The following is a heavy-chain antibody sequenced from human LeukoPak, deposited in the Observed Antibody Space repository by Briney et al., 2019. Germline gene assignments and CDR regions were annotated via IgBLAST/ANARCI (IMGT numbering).Heavy chain of an antibody. CDR3: AKDISGWYGGYYYYYGMDV. J-gene: IGHJ6*02. V-gene: IGHV3-30*18. Sequence: GGSLRLSCAPSGFSFKNYGMHWARQVPGKGLEWVAVISYDGSNKYYADSVKGRFTISRDNSKNTLYLQMNSLRAEDTAVYYCAKDISGWYGGYYYYYGMDVWGQGTTVTVSS. CDR2: ISYDGSNK. D-gene: IGHD6-19*01. CDR1: GFSFKNYG.